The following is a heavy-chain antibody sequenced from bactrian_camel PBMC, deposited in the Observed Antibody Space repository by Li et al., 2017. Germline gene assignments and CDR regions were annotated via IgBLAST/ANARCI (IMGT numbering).Heavy chain of an antibody. CDR3: AKDDYGATWMTAE. J-gene: IGHJ4*01. V-gene: IGHV3S45*01. CDR1: GHARGSNC. CDR2: IRRDGGET. D-gene: IGHD4*01. Sequence: HVQLVESGGGSVQAGGSLRLSCKVSGHARGSNCMGWYRLPPGRAPAEREGIAAIRRDGGETWYAGSVKGRFTISRDSGKNTVYLQLNSLKTEDTAMYYCAKDDYGATWMTAERGQGTQVTVS.